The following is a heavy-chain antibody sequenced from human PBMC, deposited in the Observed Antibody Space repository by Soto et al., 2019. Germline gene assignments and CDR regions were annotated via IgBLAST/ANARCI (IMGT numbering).Heavy chain of an antibody. CDR2: ITNRGTHT. J-gene: IGHJ5*01. V-gene: IGHV3-21*06. D-gene: IGHD2-15*01. Sequence: EVQLVESGGGLVKPGESLRLSCAASGFSFSSYTMNWVRQAPGKGLQWVSSITNRGTHTYSADSVKGRFTISRDNDKNSLYLQMNNLRAEETGIYYCARAREVAWFDSWGLGTLVTVTS. CDR1: GFSFSSYT. CDR3: ARAREVAWFDS.